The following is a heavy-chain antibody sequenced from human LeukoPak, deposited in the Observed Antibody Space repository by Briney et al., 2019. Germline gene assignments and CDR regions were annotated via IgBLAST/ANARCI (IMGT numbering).Heavy chain of an antibody. D-gene: IGHD6-13*01. CDR3: AREDAAGVDY. J-gene: IGHJ4*02. Sequence: SETLSLTCTVSGASISNPSYYWGWIRQPPGKGLEWIGSMYYTGSTYYNPSLKSRVTISVDRSKNQFSLKLSSVTAADTAVYYCAREDAAGVDYWGQGTLVTVSS. V-gene: IGHV4-39*07. CDR2: MYYTGST. CDR1: GASISNPSYY.